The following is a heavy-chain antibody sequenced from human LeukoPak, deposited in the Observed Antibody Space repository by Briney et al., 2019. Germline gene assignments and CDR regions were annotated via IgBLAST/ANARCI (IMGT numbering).Heavy chain of an antibody. Sequence: ASVKVSCKASGYTFTGYYMHWVRQATGQGLEWMGWMNPNSGNTGYAQKFQGRVTMTRNTSISTAYMELSSLRSEDTAVYYCARGPLITENGRGQGTLVTVSS. V-gene: IGHV1-8*02. J-gene: IGHJ4*02. D-gene: IGHD2-8*01. CDR2: MNPNSGNT. CDR3: ARGPLITENG. CDR1: GYTFTGYY.